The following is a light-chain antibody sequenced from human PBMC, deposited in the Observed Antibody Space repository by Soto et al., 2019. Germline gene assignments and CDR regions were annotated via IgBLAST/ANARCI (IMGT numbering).Light chain of an antibody. V-gene: IGKV4-1*01. J-gene: IGKJ4*01. CDR3: QQFYSIPLT. CDR1: QSVLNLSKNKNY. CDR2: GAS. Sequence: DIVMTQSPDSLAVSLGERATINCKSSQSVLNLSKNKNYLAWYQQKPGHPPRLLIYGASIRESGVPDRFGGSGSGTDFTLTISSLQAEDVALYYCQQFYSIPLTFGGGTKVEIK.